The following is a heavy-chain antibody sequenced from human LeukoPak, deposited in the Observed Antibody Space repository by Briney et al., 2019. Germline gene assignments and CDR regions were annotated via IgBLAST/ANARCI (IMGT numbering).Heavy chain of an antibody. Sequence: ASVKVSCKASGYTFTGYYMHWVRQAPGQGLEWMGIINPSGGSTSYAQKFQGRVTMTRDTSTSTVYMELSSLRSEDTAVYYCARAPDIVVVPAAINWFDPWGQGTLVTVSS. CDR3: ARAPDIVVVPAAINWFDP. D-gene: IGHD2-2*01. V-gene: IGHV1-46*01. J-gene: IGHJ5*02. CDR2: INPSGGST. CDR1: GYTFTGYY.